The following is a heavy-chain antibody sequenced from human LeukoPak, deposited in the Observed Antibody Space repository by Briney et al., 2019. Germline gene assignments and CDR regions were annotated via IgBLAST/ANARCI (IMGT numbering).Heavy chain of an antibody. Sequence: GGSLRLSCAASGFILSGYWMSWVRQAPGKGLEWVANIKPDGSGEYYVDSVKGRFTISRDTSKNTLYLQMNSLRVEDTAIYFCATGGYSGLFLFNYWGQGTLVTVSS. D-gene: IGHD1-26*01. V-gene: IGHV3-7*03. CDR1: GFILSGYW. CDR2: IKPDGSGE. J-gene: IGHJ4*02. CDR3: ATGGYSGLFLFNY.